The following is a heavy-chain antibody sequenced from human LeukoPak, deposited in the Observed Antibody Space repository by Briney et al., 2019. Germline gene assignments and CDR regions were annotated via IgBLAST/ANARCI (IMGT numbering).Heavy chain of an antibody. Sequence: SXXVSCKASGGTFSSYAISWVRQAPGQGLEWMGGIIPIFGTANYAQKFQGRVTITTDESTSTAYMELSSLRSEDTAVYYCARAGYCGGDCYSGAFDIWGQGTVVTVSS. CDR1: GGTFSSYA. J-gene: IGHJ3*02. V-gene: IGHV1-69*05. CDR2: IIPIFGTA. D-gene: IGHD2-21*02. CDR3: ARAGYCGGDCYSGAFDI.